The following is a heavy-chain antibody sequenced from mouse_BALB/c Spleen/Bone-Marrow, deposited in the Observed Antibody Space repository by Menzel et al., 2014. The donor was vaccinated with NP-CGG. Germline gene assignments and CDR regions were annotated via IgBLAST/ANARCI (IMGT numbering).Heavy chain of an antibody. Sequence: QVQLQQSGPGLVQPSQSLSITCTVSGFSLTSYGVHWVRQSPGKGLEWLGVIWSGGSTDYNAAFKSRLSISKDNSKSQVFFKMDSLQPNDTAIYYCARMDRSSYAMDYWGQGTSVTVSS. J-gene: IGHJ4*01. V-gene: IGHV2-2*02. CDR1: GFSLTSYG. CDR3: ARMDRSSYAMDY. D-gene: IGHD2-14*01. CDR2: IWSGGST.